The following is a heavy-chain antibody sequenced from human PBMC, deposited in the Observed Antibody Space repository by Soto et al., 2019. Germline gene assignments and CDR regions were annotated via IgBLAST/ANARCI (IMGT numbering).Heavy chain of an antibody. Sequence: QVQLVQSGAEVKKPGASVKVSCKASGYTFTSYSTHWVRQAPGQRIAWMGWINAGNGNTKYSQKFQGRVTITRDTCASSGYMDLCSLRSEDTAEEYCARSTRLDGDYWGQGTLVTVSS. CDR3: ARSTRLDGDY. CDR2: INAGNGNT. V-gene: IGHV1-3*01. D-gene: IGHD3-3*01. J-gene: IGHJ4*02. CDR1: GYTFTSYS.